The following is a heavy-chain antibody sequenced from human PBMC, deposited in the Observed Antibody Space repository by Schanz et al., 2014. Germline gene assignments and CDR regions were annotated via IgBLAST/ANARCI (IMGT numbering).Heavy chain of an antibody. D-gene: IGHD6-6*01. CDR3: ARDQSSYTNSSDVGCFDY. CDR1: GYTFTSYG. CDR2: ISPYNGNT. J-gene: IGHJ4*02. V-gene: IGHV1-18*01. Sequence: QVQLVQSGAEVKKPGASVKVSCKASGYTFTSYGISWVRQAPGQGLEWMGWISPYNGNTIYARKLQDRVTTTEDTSTITAYKDLRRLRSDDTGVYYCARDQSSYTNSSDVGCFDYRGQGALVTVSS.